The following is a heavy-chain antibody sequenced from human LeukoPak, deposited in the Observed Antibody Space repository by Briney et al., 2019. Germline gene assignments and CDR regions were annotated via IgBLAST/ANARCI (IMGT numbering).Heavy chain of an antibody. CDR3: ASRGEEHFQH. V-gene: IGHV5-51*01. J-gene: IGHJ1*01. CDR2: IYTGDSDT. D-gene: IGHD3-16*01. CDR1: GYSFTSYW. Sequence: GESLKISCKGSGYSFTSYWIGWVRQMPGKGLEWMGIIYTGDSDTRYTPSIQTPVTIADDKSISTAYMQRSRLKASDTAMYYCASRGEEHFQHWGQGTLVAVSS.